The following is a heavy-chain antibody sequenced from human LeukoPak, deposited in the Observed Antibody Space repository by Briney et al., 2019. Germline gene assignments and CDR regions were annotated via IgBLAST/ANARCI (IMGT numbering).Heavy chain of an antibody. J-gene: IGHJ4*02. Sequence: RPGGSLRLSCAASGFTFSSYSMNWVSQAPGRGLEWLSFISSTSTYINYADSGKGRFTISRDNAKNSLYLKMNSPRAEDTAAYYCARDLTGAFNVRGIFDYWGQGALVTVSS. CDR2: ISSTSTYI. V-gene: IGHV3-48*01. D-gene: IGHD7-27*01. CDR1: GFTFSSYS. CDR3: ARDLTGAFNVRGIFDY.